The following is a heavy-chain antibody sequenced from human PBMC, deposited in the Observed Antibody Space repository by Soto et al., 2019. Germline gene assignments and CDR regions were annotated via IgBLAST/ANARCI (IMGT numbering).Heavy chain of an antibody. D-gene: IGHD2-2*01. J-gene: IGHJ6*02. Sequence: ASVKVSCKASGYTFTGYYMHWVRQAPGQGLEWMGWINPNSGGTNYAQKFQGWVTMTRDTSISTAYMELSRLRSDDTAVYYCARAQPVVQAAPSESHYYYGMDVWGQGTTVTVSS. CDR2: INPNSGGT. CDR1: GYTFTGYY. CDR3: ARAQPVVQAAPSESHYYYGMDV. V-gene: IGHV1-2*04.